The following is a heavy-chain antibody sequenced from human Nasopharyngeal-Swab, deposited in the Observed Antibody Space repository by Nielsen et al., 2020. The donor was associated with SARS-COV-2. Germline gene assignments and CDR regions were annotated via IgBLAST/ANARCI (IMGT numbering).Heavy chain of an antibody. Sequence: GESLKIPFSASGFTFTNYGISWVRQAPGKGLEWVSAISGNGGSTSSAGSVKGRFTISRDNSKNTLYLQMNSLRVEDTAVYYCVKESLTIWDPLVWGQGTLVTVSS. CDR3: VKESLTIWDPLV. J-gene: IGHJ4*02. CDR2: ISGNGGST. CDR1: GFTFTNYG. V-gene: IGHV3-23*01. D-gene: IGHD3-16*01.